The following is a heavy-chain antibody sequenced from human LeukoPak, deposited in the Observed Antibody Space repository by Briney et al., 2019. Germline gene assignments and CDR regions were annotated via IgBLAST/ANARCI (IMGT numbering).Heavy chain of an antibody. CDR2: INAGNGNT. V-gene: IGHV1-3*01. Sequence: ASVKVSCKASGYTFTSYAMHWVRQAPGQRLEWMGWINAGNGNTKYSQKFQGRVTITRDTSASTAYMELSSLRSEDTAVYDCARDRGGTIVPARWFDPWGEGTLVSVSS. D-gene: IGHD2-2*01. CDR1: GYTFTSYA. CDR3: ARDRGGTIVPARWFDP. J-gene: IGHJ5*02.